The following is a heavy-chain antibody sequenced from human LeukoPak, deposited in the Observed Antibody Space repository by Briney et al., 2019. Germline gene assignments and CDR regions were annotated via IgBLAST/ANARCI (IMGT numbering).Heavy chain of an antibody. CDR1: GGSISSYY. Sequence: SETLSLTCTVSGGSISSYYWSWIRQPPGKGLEWIGNIYYSGSTNYNPSLKSRVTISVDTSKNQFSLKLSSVTAADTAVYYCARYYYDSSGYPRYYYYYMDVWGKGTTVTVSS. J-gene: IGHJ6*03. CDR2: IYYSGST. V-gene: IGHV4-59*01. CDR3: ARYYYDSSGYPRYYYYYMDV. D-gene: IGHD3-22*01.